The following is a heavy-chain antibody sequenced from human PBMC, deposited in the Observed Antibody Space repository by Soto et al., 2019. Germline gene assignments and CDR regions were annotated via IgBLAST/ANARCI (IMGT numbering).Heavy chain of an antibody. CDR1: GGSFSGYY. CDR3: ARFSGSYYYAMDV. Sequence: SETLSLTCAVYGGSFSGYYWSWIRQPPGKGLEWIGEINHSGGTNYNPSLKRRVTISVDTSKNQFSLQLKSVTAADTALYYCARFSGSYYYAMDVWGQGSKVTVSS. D-gene: IGHD6-19*01. V-gene: IGHV4-34*01. CDR2: INHSGGT. J-gene: IGHJ6*02.